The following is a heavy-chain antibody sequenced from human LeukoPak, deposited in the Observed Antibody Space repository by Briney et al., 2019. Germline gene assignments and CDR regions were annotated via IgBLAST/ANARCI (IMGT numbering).Heavy chain of an antibody. CDR2: IKQDGSEK. J-gene: IGHJ4*02. CDR1: GFTFSTYY. V-gene: IGHV3-7*02. Sequence: GGSLRLSCAASGFTFSTYYMSWVRQAPGKGLDCVANIKQDGSEKYYVDSVKARFTISRDNAKNSLYLQMSSLRAEDTAVYYCARASRGAYSGYDLDYWGQGTLVTVFS. D-gene: IGHD5-12*01. CDR3: ARASRGAYSGYDLDY.